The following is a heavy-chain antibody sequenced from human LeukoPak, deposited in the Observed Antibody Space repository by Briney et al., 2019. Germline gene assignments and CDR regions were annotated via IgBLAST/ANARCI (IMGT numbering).Heavy chain of an antibody. Sequence: ASVTVFCKASGFTFTSYGITWVRQAPGQGLEWMGWIITYNGNTHYAQKLQGRVTLTTDTSTNTAYMELRGLRSDDTAVYYCAKTTVTSEEYFYYYMDVWGKGTTVTVSS. CDR2: IITYNGNT. J-gene: IGHJ6*03. V-gene: IGHV1-18*01. CDR1: GFTFTSYG. CDR3: AKTTVTSEEYFYYYMDV. D-gene: IGHD4-17*01.